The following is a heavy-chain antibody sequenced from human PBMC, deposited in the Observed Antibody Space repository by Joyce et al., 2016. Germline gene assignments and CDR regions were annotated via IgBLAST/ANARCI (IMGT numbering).Heavy chain of an antibody. Sequence: EVQLVESGGGLVQPGGSLRLACAASGFTFDEYAMHWVREAPGKGLEWVSSITWNSVRVGYADSVKGRFTISRDNAKNSLYLQMNSLRAEDMALYYCAKGDQLLSVVLGAFDIWGQGTMVTVSS. CDR3: AKGDQLLSVVLGAFDI. J-gene: IGHJ3*02. D-gene: IGHD2-2*01. V-gene: IGHV3-9*03. CDR2: ITWNSVRV. CDR1: GFTFDEYA.